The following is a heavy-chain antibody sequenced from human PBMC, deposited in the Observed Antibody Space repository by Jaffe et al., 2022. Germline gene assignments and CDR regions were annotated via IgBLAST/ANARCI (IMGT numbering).Heavy chain of an antibody. J-gene: IGHJ4*02. V-gene: IGHV4-38-2*01. CDR1: GYSISSGYY. CDR2: IYHSGST. Sequence: QVQLQESGPGLVKPSETLSLTCAVSGYSISSGYYWGWIRQPPGKGLEWIGSIYHSGSTYYNPSLKSRVTISVDTSKNQFSLKLSSVTAADTAVYYCARLGADMAGDFDYWGQGTLVTVSS. D-gene: IGHD6-19*01. CDR3: ARLGADMAGDFDY.